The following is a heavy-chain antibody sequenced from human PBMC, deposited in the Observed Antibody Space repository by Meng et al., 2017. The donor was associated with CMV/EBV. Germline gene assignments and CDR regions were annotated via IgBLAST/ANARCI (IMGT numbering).Heavy chain of an antibody. Sequence: QLQIRESGPGLGKPSRTLSLTCIVSGASIKNYNWNWVRQPAGQGLEWIGLIQVIGHTVYNPSLKSRVTVSLDASKSQFSLTLNSVTAADTATYYCAGSRPGGGACDYWGQGILVTVSS. D-gene: IGHD3-16*01. J-gene: IGHJ4*02. CDR1: GASIKNYN. CDR2: IQVIGHT. CDR3: AGSRPGGGACDY. V-gene: IGHV4-4*07.